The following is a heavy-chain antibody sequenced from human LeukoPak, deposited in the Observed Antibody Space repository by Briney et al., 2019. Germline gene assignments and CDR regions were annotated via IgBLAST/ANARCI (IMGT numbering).Heavy chain of an antibody. V-gene: IGHV3-11*01. CDR3: ARDSAYSSSPGAFDI. Sequence: GGSLRLSCAASGFTFSDYYMSWIRQAPGKGLEWVSYISSSGSTIYYADSVKGRFTISRDNAKNSLYLQMNSLRAEDTAVYYCARDSAYSSSPGAFDIWGQGTMVTVPS. CDR1: GFTFSDYY. J-gene: IGHJ3*02. D-gene: IGHD6-6*01. CDR2: ISSSGSTI.